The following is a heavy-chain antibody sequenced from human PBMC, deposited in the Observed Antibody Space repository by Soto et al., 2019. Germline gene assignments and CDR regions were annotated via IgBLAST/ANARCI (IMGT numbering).Heavy chain of an antibody. J-gene: IGHJ4*02. CDR1: GFTVSSKY. D-gene: IGHD3-22*01. V-gene: IGHV3-23*01. CDR3: AKAGSYYYDSSGLYDY. Sequence: GSLRLSCAASGFTVSSKYMSWVRQAPGKGLEWVSAISGSGGSTYYADSVKGRFTISRDNSKNTLYLQMNSLRAEDTAVYYCAKAGSYYYDSSGLYDYWGQGTLVTVSS. CDR2: ISGSGGST.